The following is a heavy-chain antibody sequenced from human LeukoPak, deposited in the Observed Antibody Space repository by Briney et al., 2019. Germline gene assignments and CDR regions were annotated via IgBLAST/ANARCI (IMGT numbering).Heavy chain of an antibody. Sequence: SETLSLTCAVSGYSINRSNWWGWIRQPPGKGLEWVGYIYYSGSIYYNPSLKSRVTMSVDTSKNQFSLKLSSVTAADTAVYYCARDIVVVVAAIGPLKYNWFDPWGQGTLVTVSS. D-gene: IGHD2-15*01. J-gene: IGHJ5*02. CDR1: GYSINRSNW. V-gene: IGHV4-28*05. CDR2: IYYSGSI. CDR3: ARDIVVVVAAIGPLKYNWFDP.